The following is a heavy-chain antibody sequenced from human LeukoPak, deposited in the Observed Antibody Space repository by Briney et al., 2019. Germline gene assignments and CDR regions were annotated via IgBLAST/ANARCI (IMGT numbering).Heavy chain of an antibody. V-gene: IGHV3-74*01. CDR1: GFRFSSDW. J-gene: IGHJ4*02. D-gene: IGHD2-2*01. Sequence: GGSLRLSCAASGFRFSSDWIHWVRQAPGKGPVWVSRIKPDGSQTGYADSVRGRFTISRDNAKSTLFLQMISLRVEDTAIYYCARDSAPAGLGGRGQGTLVTVST. CDR3: ARDSAPAGLGG. CDR2: IKPDGSQT.